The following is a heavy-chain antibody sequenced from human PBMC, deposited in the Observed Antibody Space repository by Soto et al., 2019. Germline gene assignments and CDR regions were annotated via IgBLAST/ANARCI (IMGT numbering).Heavy chain of an antibody. J-gene: IGHJ4*02. V-gene: IGHV5-51*01. D-gene: IGHD3-3*01. CDR1: GYNCAVYW. CDR2: IYPSDSDT. Sequence: GESLRISCNGSGYNCAVYWIAWVRQMPGKGPELMGIIYPSDSDTRYRPSFQGQVTISADKSISSAYLQWSSLGASDTAMYYCARGGVSTRTFDYWGQGTPVTVSS. CDR3: ARGGVSTRTFDY.